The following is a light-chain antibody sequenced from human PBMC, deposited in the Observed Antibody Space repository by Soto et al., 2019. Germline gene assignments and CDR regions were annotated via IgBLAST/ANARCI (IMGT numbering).Light chain of an antibody. CDR1: SSNIGAGYD. V-gene: IGLV1-40*01. CDR2: GNS. CDR3: QSYDRSLSGAV. Sequence: QSVLTQPPSVSGAPGQRVTISCTGSSSNIGAGYDVHWYQQLPGTAPKLLIYGNSNRPSGVPDRFSGSKSGTSASLAIPGLQAEDEADYYCQSYDRSLSGAVFGGGTQLTVL. J-gene: IGLJ7*01.